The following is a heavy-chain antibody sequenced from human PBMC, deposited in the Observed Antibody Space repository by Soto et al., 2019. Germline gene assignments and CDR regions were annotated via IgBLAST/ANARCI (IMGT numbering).Heavy chain of an antibody. Sequence: QVQLVQSGAEVKKPGSSVKVSCQASGGTFSSYAISWVRQAPGQGLEWMGGIIPIFGTANYAQKFQGRVTITADESTSTAYMELSSLRSEDTAVYYCASRTPAYGSSWHHDAFDIWGQGTMVTVSS. CDR2: IIPIFGTA. D-gene: IGHD6-13*01. J-gene: IGHJ3*02. V-gene: IGHV1-69*01. CDR3: ASRTPAYGSSWHHDAFDI. CDR1: GGTFSSYA.